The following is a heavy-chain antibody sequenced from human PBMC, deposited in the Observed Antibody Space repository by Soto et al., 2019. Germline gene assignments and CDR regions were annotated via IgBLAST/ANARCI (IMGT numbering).Heavy chain of an antibody. D-gene: IGHD6-19*01. V-gene: IGHV3-13*01. J-gene: IGHJ4*02. Sequence: GGSLRLSCAASGFTFSSYDMHWVRQATGKGLEWVSAIGTAGDTYYPGSVKGRFTISRENAKNSLYLQMNSLRAEDTAVYYCARESKQRRAGYSSGWYYFDYWGQGTLVTVSS. CDR1: GFTFSSYD. CDR2: IGTAGDT. CDR3: ARESKQRRAGYSSGWYYFDY.